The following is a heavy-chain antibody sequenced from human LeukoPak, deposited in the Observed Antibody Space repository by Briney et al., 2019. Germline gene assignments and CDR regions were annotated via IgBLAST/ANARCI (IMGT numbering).Heavy chain of an antibody. J-gene: IGHJ4*02. CDR1: GFTFSPFG. Sequence: GGSRRLSCAASGFTFSPFGMHWVRQAPGKGLEWVAFIRYDGSHQYYAGSVKGRFTVSRDNSNNTLYLQMNSLRPEDTAMYYCAKDVASYYYDTTGADYWGQGTPVTVAS. D-gene: IGHD3-22*01. V-gene: IGHV3-30*02. CDR3: AKDVASYYYDTTGADY. CDR2: IRYDGSHQ.